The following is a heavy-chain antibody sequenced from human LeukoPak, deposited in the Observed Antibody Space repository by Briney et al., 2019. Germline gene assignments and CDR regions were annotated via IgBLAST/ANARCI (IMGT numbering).Heavy chain of an antibody. CDR1: GFDFSDYY. V-gene: IGHV3-11*01. J-gene: IGHJ5*02. Sequence: GGSLSLSCTASGFDFSDYYMTWIRQAPGKGLEWVSHVSNSGSTKYYADSVNGRFTISRHNAKYLLHLQMHSLRPEDTAVYYCKRTTEGLAPWGQGPLVTVSS. CDR2: VSNSGSTK. CDR3: KRTTEGLAP. D-gene: IGHD1-1*01.